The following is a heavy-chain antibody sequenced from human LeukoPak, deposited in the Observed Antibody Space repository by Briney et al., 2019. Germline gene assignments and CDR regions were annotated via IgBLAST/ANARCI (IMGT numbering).Heavy chain of an antibody. J-gene: IGHJ6*02. V-gene: IGHV3-74*01. Sequence: GGSLRLSCAASGFTFSNYWMHWVRQAPGKGLVWVSRIKSDGSRTDYADSVKDRCTISRDNAKNTLYLQMNSLRAEDTAVYYCERDPEVVVGARDYYYGMDVWAKGPRSPSP. CDR3: ERDPEVVVGARDYYYGMDV. D-gene: IGHD1-26*01. CDR2: IKSDGSRT. CDR1: GFTFSNYW.